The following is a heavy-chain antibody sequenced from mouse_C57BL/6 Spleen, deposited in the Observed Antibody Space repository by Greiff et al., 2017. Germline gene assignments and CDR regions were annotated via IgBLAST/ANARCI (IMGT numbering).Heavy chain of an antibody. V-gene: IGHV1-82*01. CDR3: AREYDYEGYAMDY. Sequence: QVQLQQSGPELVKPGASVKISCKASGYAFSSSWMNWVKQRPGQGLEWIGQIYPGDGDTNYNGKFKGKATLTADQSSSTAYVQLSSLTSEDSAVYFCAREYDYEGYAMDYWGQGTSVTVSS. D-gene: IGHD2-4*01. J-gene: IGHJ4*01. CDR1: GYAFSSSW. CDR2: IYPGDGDT.